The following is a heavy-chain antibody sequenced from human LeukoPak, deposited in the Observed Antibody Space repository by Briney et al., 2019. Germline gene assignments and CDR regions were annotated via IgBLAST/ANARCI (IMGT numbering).Heavy chain of an antibody. CDR1: AYTLSGYY. J-gene: IGHJ4*02. CDR2: INPKSGVA. Sequence: GASVKVSCKASAYTLSGYYMHWVRQAPGRGLEWMGCINPKSGVANYAQKFQGRVTMTWDTSINTTFMELSRLRSDDTAVYYCARRIAVAGSPVYYFHYWGQGTLVTVSS. V-gene: IGHV1-2*02. D-gene: IGHD6-19*01. CDR3: ARRIAVAGSPVYYFHY.